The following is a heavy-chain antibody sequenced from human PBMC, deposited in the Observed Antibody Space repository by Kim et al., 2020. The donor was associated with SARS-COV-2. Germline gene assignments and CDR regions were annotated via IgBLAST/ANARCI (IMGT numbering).Heavy chain of an antibody. CDR3: ARVGSDYDTLTGYSQYPWYGMPV. CDR1: GFSFNSYA. J-gene: IGHJ6*02. CDR2: ISYDGSLK. V-gene: IGHV3-30*04. Sequence: GGSLRLSCAASGFSFNSYAMHWVRQAPGKGLQWVAVISYDGSLKYYAESVQGRFTVSRDKSKNTLYLQMSRLRADDTAVYYCARVGSDYDTLTGYSQYPWYGMPVGGEGPRVTVPS. D-gene: IGHD3-9*01.